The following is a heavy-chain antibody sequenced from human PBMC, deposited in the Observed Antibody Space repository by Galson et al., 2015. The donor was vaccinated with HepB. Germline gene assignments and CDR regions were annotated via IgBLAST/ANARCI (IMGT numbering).Heavy chain of an antibody. CDR2: IWYDGSNK. V-gene: IGHV3-33*01. J-gene: IGHJ4*02. CDR1: GFIFSSYA. D-gene: IGHD2-21*02. CDR3: ARSPGVTTGMDS. Sequence: SLRLSCAASGFIFSSYAMYWVRQAPDKGLEWVAGIWYDGSNKYYGDSVKGRLTISRDDSKNMLYLQMNSLRAEDTAVYYCARSPGVTTGMDSWGQGTLVTVSS.